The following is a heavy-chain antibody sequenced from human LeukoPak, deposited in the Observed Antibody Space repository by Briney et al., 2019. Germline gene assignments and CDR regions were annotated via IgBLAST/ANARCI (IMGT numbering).Heavy chain of an antibody. J-gene: IGHJ6*02. CDR3: ARGLAMIFGVVGMGV. D-gene: IGHD3-3*01. CDR1: GGSFSGYY. CDR2: INHSGST. Sequence: SETLSLTCAVYGGSFSGYYWSWIRQPPGKGLEWIGEINHSGSTNYNPSLKSRVTISVDTSKNQFSLKLSSVTAADTAVYYCARGLAMIFGVVGMGVWGQGTTVTVSS. V-gene: IGHV4-34*01.